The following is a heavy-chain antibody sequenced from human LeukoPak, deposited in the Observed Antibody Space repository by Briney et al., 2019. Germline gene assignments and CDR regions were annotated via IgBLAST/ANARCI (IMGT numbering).Heavy chain of an antibody. CDR1: GYTFTSYG. CDR3: ARGRVPAAIPSDAFDI. D-gene: IGHD2-2*01. Sequence: ASVKVSCKASGYTFTSYGISWVRQAPGQGLEWMGWISAYNGNTNYAQKLQGRVTMTTDTSTSTAYMELRSLRSDDTAVYYCARGRVPAAIPSDAFDIWGQGTMVTVSS. CDR2: ISAYNGNT. J-gene: IGHJ3*02. V-gene: IGHV1-18*01.